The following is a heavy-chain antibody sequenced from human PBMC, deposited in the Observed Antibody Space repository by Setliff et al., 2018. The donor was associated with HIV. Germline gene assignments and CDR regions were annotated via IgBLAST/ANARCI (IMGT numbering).Heavy chain of an antibody. CDR1: GDPISSGSNY. D-gene: IGHD2-2*01. J-gene: IGHJ4*02. CDR3: ARASSDIPGVDSNYFDD. V-gene: IGHV4-61*02. CDR2: IYTSGP. Sequence: SDTLSLTCTVSGDPISSGSNYWSWIRQPAGKGLEWIGRIYTSGPRYNPSLENRVTISVDTSKSQFFLMLSSVTAADTAVYYCARASSDIPGVDSNYFDDWGQGTLVTVSS.